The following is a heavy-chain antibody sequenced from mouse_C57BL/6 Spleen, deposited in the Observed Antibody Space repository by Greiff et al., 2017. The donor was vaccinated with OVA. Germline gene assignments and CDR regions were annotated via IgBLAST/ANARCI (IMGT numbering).Heavy chain of an antibody. CDR1: GYTFTDYY. V-gene: IGHV1-26*01. Sequence: EVKLQQSGPELVKPGASVKISCKASGYTFTDYYMNWVKQSHGKSLEWIGDINPNNGGTSYNQKFKGKATLTVDKSSSTAYMELRSLTSEDSAVYYCARSYGNYANYVDYWGQGTTRTVSS. CDR2: INPNNGGT. D-gene: IGHD2-1*01. CDR3: ARSYGNYANYVDY. J-gene: IGHJ2*01.